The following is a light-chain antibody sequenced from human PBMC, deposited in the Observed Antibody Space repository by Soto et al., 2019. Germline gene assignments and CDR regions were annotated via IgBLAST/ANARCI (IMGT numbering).Light chain of an antibody. CDR2: EVS. J-gene: IGLJ1*01. V-gene: IGLV2-8*01. Sequence: QSALTQPPSASGSPGQSVTISCTGTSSDVGGYNYVSWYQQHPGRAPKLMIYEVSKRPSGLPDRFSGSKSGNTASLTVSGLQTEDEADYYCSSYAGSNNQVFGTGTKVTVL. CDR1: SSDVGGYNY. CDR3: SSYAGSNNQV.